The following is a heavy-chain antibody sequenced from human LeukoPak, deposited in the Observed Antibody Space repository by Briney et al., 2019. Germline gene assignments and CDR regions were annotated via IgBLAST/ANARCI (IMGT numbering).Heavy chain of an antibody. CDR1: GFTFSSYA. V-gene: IGHV3-23*01. Sequence: GGSLRLSCAASGFTFSSYAMSWVRQAPGKGLEGVSAISGSGGSTYHADSVKGRFTISRDNSKNTLYLQMNSLRAEDTAVYYCAKDLHIVVVPAAIVYFDYWGQGTLVTVSS. J-gene: IGHJ4*02. D-gene: IGHD2-2*01. CDR2: ISGSGGST. CDR3: AKDLHIVVVPAAIVYFDY.